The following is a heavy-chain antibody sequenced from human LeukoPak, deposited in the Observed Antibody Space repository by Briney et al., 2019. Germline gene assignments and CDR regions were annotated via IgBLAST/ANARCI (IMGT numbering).Heavy chain of an antibody. Sequence: GGSLRLPCAASGFTVSSNYMSWVRQAPGKGLEWVSFIGSSISYISYADSVKGRFTISRDNAKNSLYLQMNSLRAEDTAVYYCAREGYYSGMDVWGQGTTVTVSS. V-gene: IGHV3-21*01. J-gene: IGHJ6*02. CDR3: AREGYYSGMDV. CDR2: IGSSISYI. CDR1: GFTVSSNY.